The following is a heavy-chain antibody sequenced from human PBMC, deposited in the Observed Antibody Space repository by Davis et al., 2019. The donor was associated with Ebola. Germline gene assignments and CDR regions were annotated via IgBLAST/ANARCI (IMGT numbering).Heavy chain of an antibody. CDR1: GHAFTTYA. V-gene: IGHV7-4-1*02. CDR2: INTNTGNP. J-gene: IGHJ3*01. Sequence: SVKVSCKASGHAFTTYALNWVRQAPGQGLEWMGWINTNTGNPRYAKGFTGRFVFSLDTSVSTAYLQISSLKTEDTAVYYCATLPDVWGQGTMVTVSS. CDR3: ATLPDV.